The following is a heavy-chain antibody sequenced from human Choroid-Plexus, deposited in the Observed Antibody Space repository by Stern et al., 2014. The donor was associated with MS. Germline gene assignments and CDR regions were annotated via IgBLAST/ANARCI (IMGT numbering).Heavy chain of an antibody. D-gene: IGHD2/OR15-2a*01. V-gene: IGHV3-30*18. CDR3: AKDRQYLTFFFDF. J-gene: IGHJ4*02. Sequence: VQLVQSGGGVIQPGGPLRLSCAASGFSFSSFCMHWVRQAPGKGLEWVAIISYDGSKDYADAVKGRFAISRDNSKNTLYLQMNSLRAEDTAVYYCAKDRQYLTFFFDFWGQGSLVTVSS. CDR1: GFSFSSFC. CDR2: ISYDGSK.